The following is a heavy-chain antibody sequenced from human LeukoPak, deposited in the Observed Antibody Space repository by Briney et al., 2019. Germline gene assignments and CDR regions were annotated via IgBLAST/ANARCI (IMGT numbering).Heavy chain of an antibody. V-gene: IGHV1-2*02. CDR1: GYTLTAYY. Sequence: ASVKVSCKASGYTLTAYYMHWVRQAPGQGLEWMGWINPNSGGTNYSQKFQGRVTMTRDTSITTAYMELSRLTSDDTAVYYCASHRGTTYYMDVWGKGTTVTISS. D-gene: IGHD1-1*01. CDR3: ASHRGTTYYMDV. J-gene: IGHJ6*03. CDR2: INPNSGGT.